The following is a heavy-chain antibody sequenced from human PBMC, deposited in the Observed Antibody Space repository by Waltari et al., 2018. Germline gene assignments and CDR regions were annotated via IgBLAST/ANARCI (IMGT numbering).Heavy chain of an antibody. Sequence: QLQLQESGPGLVTPSETLSLTCTVSGGSLSSSRYHWGWIRTPPGKGREWIGSIYYRGSTYYNPSLKSRVTISVDTSKNQFSLKLSSVTAADTAVYYCARDQEVVAAMPNYYYYGMDVWGQGTTVTVSS. J-gene: IGHJ6*02. V-gene: IGHV4-39*07. CDR2: IYYRGST. CDR3: ARDQEVVAAMPNYYYYGMDV. CDR1: GGSLSSSRYH. D-gene: IGHD2-15*01.